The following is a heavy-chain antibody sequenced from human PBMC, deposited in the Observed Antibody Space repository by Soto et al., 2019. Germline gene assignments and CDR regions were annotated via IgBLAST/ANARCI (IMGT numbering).Heavy chain of an antibody. V-gene: IGHV1-2*02. CDR2: INPNSGGT. CDR1: GYTFTGYY. Sequence: ASVKVSCKASGYTFTGYYMHWVRQAPGQGLEWMGWINPNSGGTNYAQKFQGRVTISRDNAKNSLYLQMNSLRAEDTAVYYCARENSEMATIYYFDYWGQGTLVTVSS. J-gene: IGHJ4*02. CDR3: ARENSEMATIYYFDY. D-gene: IGHD5-12*01.